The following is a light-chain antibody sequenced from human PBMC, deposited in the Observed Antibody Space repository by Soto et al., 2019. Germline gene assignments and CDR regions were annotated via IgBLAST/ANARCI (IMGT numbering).Light chain of an antibody. CDR1: QSISGW. CDR3: QQSYSSPPT. V-gene: IGKV1-39*01. Sequence: DIQLTQSPSFLSASVGDRVTITCRASQSISGWLAWYQQKPGKAPKLLIYDASSLKSGVPSRFSGSRSGPDFTLTISSLQPEDFATYYCQQSYSSPPTFGQGTKVDIK. CDR2: DAS. J-gene: IGKJ1*01.